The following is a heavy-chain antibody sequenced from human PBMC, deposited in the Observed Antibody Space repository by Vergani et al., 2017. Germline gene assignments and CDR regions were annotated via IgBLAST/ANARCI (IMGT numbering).Heavy chain of an antibody. D-gene: IGHD1-26*01. Sequence: EVQLVESGGGLVKPGGSLRLSCAASGFTFSSYAMSWVRQAPGKGLEWVSAISGRGGSTYYADCGRGRLTIARDNSQNTLYRQMNRLRAEDTAVYYCARGGVGATSDYYYYGMDVWGQGTTVTVSS. J-gene: IGHJ6*02. CDR3: ARGGVGATSDYYYYGMDV. CDR2: ISGRGGST. V-gene: IGHV3-23*04. CDR1: GFTFSSYA.